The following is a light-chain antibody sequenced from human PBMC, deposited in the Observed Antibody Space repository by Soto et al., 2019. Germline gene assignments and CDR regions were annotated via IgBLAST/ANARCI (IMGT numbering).Light chain of an antibody. CDR3: QQSHSGLLLT. CDR1: QGISSY. CDR2: AAS. J-gene: IGKJ4*01. Sequence: DIQLTQSPSFLSASVGDRVTITCRASQGISSYLAWYQQKPGKAPKLLIYAASTLQSGVPSRFSGSGSGTEFTLTISSLQPEDFATYYCQQSHSGLLLTFGGGTKVESK. V-gene: IGKV1-9*01.